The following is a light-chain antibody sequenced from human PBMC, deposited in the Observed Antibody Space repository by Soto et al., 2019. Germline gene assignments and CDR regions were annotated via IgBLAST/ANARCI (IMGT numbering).Light chain of an antibody. Sequence: EIVLTQSPATLSLSPGERATLSCRSSQSVSSYLAWYQQKPGRAPRLLIYDASNRATGIPARFSGSGSGTDFTLTISSLEPEDYGVYYCQQRGNWPVLTFGGGTKVEIK. CDR3: QQRGNWPVLT. J-gene: IGKJ4*01. CDR1: QSVSSY. V-gene: IGKV3-11*01. CDR2: DAS.